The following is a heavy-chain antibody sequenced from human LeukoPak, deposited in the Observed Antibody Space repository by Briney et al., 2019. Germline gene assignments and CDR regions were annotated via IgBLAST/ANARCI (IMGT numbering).Heavy chain of an antibody. D-gene: IGHD2-15*01. CDR3: ARLSDIGYCSGGSCGNWFDP. CDR1: GGSFSGYY. Sequence: SETLSLTCAVYGGSFSGYYWSWIRQPPGKGLEWIGEINHSGSTNYNPSLKSRVTISVDTSKNQFSLKLSSVTAADTAVYYCARLSDIGYCSGGSCGNWFDPWGQGTLVTVSS. V-gene: IGHV4-34*01. CDR2: INHSGST. J-gene: IGHJ5*02.